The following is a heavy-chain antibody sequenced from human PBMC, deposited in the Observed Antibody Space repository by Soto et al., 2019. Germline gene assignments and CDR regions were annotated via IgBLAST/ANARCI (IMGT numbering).Heavy chain of an antibody. J-gene: IGHJ6*02. CDR2: INPKSGGT. CDR1: GYSFTDYH. CDR3: ARGDSTDCSNGVCSFFYNHDMDV. Sequence: ASVKVSCKASGYSFTDYHIHWVRQAPGQWLEWLGRINPKSGGTSTAQKFQGWVTMTTDTSISTASMELTRLTSADTAIYYCARGDSTDCSNGVCSFFYNHDMDVWGQGTTVTVS. D-gene: IGHD2-8*01. V-gene: IGHV1-2*04.